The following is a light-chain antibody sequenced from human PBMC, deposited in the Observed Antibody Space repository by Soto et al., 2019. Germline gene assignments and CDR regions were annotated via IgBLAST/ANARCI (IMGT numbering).Light chain of an antibody. CDR3: SSYTRTNTLV. Sequence: QSALTQPASVSGSPGQSITISCTGTSSDVGYYAFVSWYQHHPVKAPKLMICDVINRPSGVSSRFSGSKSGNTASLNISGLQAEDEADYYCSSYTRTNTLVFGSENKLTVL. CDR2: DVI. V-gene: IGLV2-14*03. J-gene: IGLJ1*01. CDR1: SSDVGYYAF.